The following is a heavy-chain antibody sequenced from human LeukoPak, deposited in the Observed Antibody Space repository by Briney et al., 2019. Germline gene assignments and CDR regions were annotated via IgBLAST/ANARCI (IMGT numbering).Heavy chain of an antibody. CDR2: FDPEDGET. CDR1: GYTLTELS. V-gene: IGHV1-24*01. D-gene: IGHD2-2*01. J-gene: IGHJ5*02. Sequence: GASVKVSCKVSGYTLTELSMHWVRQAPGKGLEWMGGFDPEDGETIYAQKFQGRVTMTEDTSTDTAYMELSSLRSEDTAVYYCATVVDCSSTSCYPNWFDPWGQGTLVTVSS. CDR3: ATVVDCSSTSCYPNWFDP.